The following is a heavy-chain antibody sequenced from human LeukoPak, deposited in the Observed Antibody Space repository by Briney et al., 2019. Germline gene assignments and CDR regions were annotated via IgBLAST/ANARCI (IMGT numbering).Heavy chain of an antibody. CDR2: ISGSGGST. CDR1: GFTFSSYA. J-gene: IGHJ4*02. Sequence: PGGSLRLSCAASGFTFSSYAMSWVRQAPGKGLEWVSAISGSGGSTYYADSVKGRFTISRDNSKNTLYLQMNSLRAEDTAVYYCAKDLDDYVSNGGFDYWGQGTLVTVSS. D-gene: IGHD4-17*01. CDR3: AKDLDDYVSNGGFDY. V-gene: IGHV3-23*01.